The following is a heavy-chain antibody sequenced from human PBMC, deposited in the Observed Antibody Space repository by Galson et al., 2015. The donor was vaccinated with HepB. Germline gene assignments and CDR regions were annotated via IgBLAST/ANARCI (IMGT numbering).Heavy chain of an antibody. CDR1: GVTLSSYG. D-gene: IGHD6-19*01. Sequence: SLRLSCAVSGVTLSSYGMHWVRQAPGKGLEWVASISYDGRNKYHADSVKGRFTISRDNSKNTLYLQMNSLTTEDTAVYYCAKVSPRSVGVAGLCDYWGQGTLVTVSS. V-gene: IGHV3-30*18. J-gene: IGHJ4*02. CDR2: ISYDGRNK. CDR3: AKVSPRSVGVAGLCDY.